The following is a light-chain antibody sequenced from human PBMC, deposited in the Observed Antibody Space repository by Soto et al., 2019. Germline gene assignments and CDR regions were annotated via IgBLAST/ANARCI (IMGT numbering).Light chain of an antibody. J-gene: IGKJ5*01. CDR1: ESVGRH. CDR2: DAS. CDR3: PDSNNLPPH. V-gene: IGKV3-15*01. Sequence: EVGATMSPATLSVYPGERATLSCRASESVGRHLAWYHQKPGQAPKLLIFDASTRATGVPARFSGSGSGTEFTLTVSSLQSEDIALYFCPDSNNLPPHFCEGTRLEIK.